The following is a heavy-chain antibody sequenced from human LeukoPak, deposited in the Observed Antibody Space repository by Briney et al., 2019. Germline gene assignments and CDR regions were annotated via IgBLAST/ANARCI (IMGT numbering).Heavy chain of an antibody. CDR1: GFTFSDYY. J-gene: IGHJ4*02. CDR3: TRGNGQMGYYFDY. CDR2: ISSSGSTI. Sequence: GGSLRLSCAASGFTFSDYYMSWIRQAPGKGLEWVSCISSSGSTIYYADSVKGRFTTSRDNSTNTLYLQMNSLKAEDTAVYYCTRGNGQMGYYFDYWGQGTLVTVSS. V-gene: IGHV3-11*01. D-gene: IGHD1-1*01.